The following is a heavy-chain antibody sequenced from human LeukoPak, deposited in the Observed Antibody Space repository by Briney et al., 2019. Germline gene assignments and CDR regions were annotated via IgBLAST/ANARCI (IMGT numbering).Heavy chain of an antibody. D-gene: IGHD5-18*01. CDR3: ARDRSEYSYGLRSDAFDI. J-gene: IGHJ3*02. V-gene: IGHV4-4*07. Sequence: SETLSLTCTVSGGSISSYYWSWIRQPAGKGLEWIGRIYTSGSTNYNPSLKSRVTMSVDTSKNQFSLKLSSVTAADTAVYYCARDRSEYSYGLRSDAFDIWGQGTMVTVSS. CDR1: GGSISSYY. CDR2: IYTSGST.